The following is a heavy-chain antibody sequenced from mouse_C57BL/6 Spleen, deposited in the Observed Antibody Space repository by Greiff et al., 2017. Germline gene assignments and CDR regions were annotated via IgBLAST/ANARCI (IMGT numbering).Heavy chain of an antibody. J-gene: IGHJ1*03. CDR3: ARGRSWGRGLYWYFDV. CDR2: ILPGSGST. CDR1: GYTFTGYW. V-gene: IGHV1-9*01. Sequence: QVQLQQSGAELMKPGASVKLSCKATGYTFTGYWIEWVKQRPGHGLEWIGEILPGSGSTNYNEKFKGKATFTADTSSNTAYMQLSSLATEDSAIYYCARGRSWGRGLYWYFDVWGTGTTVTVSS. D-gene: IGHD3-3*01.